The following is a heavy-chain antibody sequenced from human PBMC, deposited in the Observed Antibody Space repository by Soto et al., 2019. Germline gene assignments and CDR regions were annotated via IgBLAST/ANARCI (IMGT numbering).Heavy chain of an antibody. J-gene: IGHJ4*02. V-gene: IGHV3-74*01. CDR1: GFNFSSYW. D-gene: IGHD1-7*01. CDR2: INSDGSST. Sequence: GGSLRLSCAASGFNFSSYWMHWVRQAPGKGLVWVSRINSDGSSTSYADSVKGRFTISRDNAKNTLYLQMNSLRAEDTAVYYCARADNWNSPFDYWGQGTLVTVSS. CDR3: ARADNWNSPFDY.